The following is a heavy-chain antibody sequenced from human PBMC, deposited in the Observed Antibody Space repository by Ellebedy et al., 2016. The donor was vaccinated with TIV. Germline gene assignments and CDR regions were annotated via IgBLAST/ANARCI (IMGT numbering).Heavy chain of an antibody. Sequence: SETLSLTXTVSGGSISNYYWSWIRQPPGKGLEWIGYIYYSGSTNYNPSLKNRVTMSVDASTTQLSLNLSSVTAADTAVYFCARLRQSRDRSHWYFDLWGRGTLVTVSS. D-gene: IGHD1-14*01. V-gene: IGHV4-59*12. CDR2: IYYSGST. J-gene: IGHJ2*01. CDR3: ARLRQSRDRSHWYFDL. CDR1: GGSISNYY.